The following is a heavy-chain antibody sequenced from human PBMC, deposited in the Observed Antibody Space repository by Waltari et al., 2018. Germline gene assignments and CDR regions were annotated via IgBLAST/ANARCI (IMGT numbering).Heavy chain of an antibody. D-gene: IGHD2-2*01. V-gene: IGHV3-21*01. CDR3: ARVRANCSSTSCYGAPDY. Sequence: EVQLVESGGGLVKPGGSLRLSCAASGFTFSSYSMNWVRQAPGKGLEWVSSISSSSSYIYYADSVKGRFTISRDNAKNSLYLQMNSLRAEDTAVYYCARVRANCSSTSCYGAPDYWGQGTLVTVSS. CDR1: GFTFSSYS. CDR2: ISSSSSYI. J-gene: IGHJ4*02.